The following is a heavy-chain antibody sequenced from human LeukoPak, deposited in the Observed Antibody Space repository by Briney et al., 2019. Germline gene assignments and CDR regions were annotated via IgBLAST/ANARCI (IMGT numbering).Heavy chain of an antibody. V-gene: IGHV5-51*01. Sequence: GESLQISCKGSGYSFTSYWIGWVRQLPGKGLEWVGIIYPGDSDTRYSPSFQGQVTISADKSISTAYLQWSSLKASDTAMYYCARLGEDYYDSSGYFDYWGQGTLVTVSS. J-gene: IGHJ4*02. CDR3: ARLGEDYYDSSGYFDY. CDR1: GYSFTSYW. D-gene: IGHD3-22*01. CDR2: IYPGDSDT.